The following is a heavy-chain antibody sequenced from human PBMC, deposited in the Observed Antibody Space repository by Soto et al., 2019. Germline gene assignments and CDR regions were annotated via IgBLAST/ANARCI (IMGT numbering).Heavy chain of an antibody. Sequence: SETLSLTCTVSGGSISSYYWSWIRQPPGKGLEWIGYISYSGSTNYNPSLKSRITVTPDTSKNQFSLHLNSVTPEDTAVYYCAREFPYYESSDSYFDYWGQGALVTVSS. CDR2: ISYSGST. CDR1: GGSISSYY. CDR3: AREFPYYESSDSYFDY. D-gene: IGHD3-16*01. J-gene: IGHJ4*02. V-gene: IGHV4-59*12.